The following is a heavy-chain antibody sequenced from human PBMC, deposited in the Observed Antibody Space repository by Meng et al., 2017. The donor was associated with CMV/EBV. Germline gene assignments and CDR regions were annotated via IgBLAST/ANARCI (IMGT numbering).Heavy chain of an antibody. J-gene: IGHJ6*02. CDR2: ISYDGSNK. V-gene: IGHV3-30-3*01. D-gene: IGHD6-13*01. CDR3: ARVEDIAAEESTGYYYYGMDV. CDR1: GFTFSSYA. Sequence: GGSLRLSCAASGFTFSSYAMHWVRQAPGKGLEWVAVISYDGSNKYYADSVKGRFTISRDNSKHTLYLQMNSLRAEDTSVYYCARVEDIAAEESTGYYYYGMDVWGQGTTVTVSS.